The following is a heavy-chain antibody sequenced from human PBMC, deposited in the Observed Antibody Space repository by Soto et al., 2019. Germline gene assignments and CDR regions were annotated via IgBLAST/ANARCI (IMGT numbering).Heavy chain of an antibody. CDR1: GGSISSGGYS. CDR2: IYHSGST. J-gene: IGHJ5*02. CDR3: ARGGSGKSWCDP. Sequence: SETLSLTCAVSGGSISSGGYSWSWIRQQPGKCLEWIGYIYHSGSTYYTPSLKSRVTISVDRSKNQFSLKLSSVTAADTAVYYCARGGSGKSWCDPWGQGTLVTVSS. D-gene: IGHD3-10*01. V-gene: IGHV4-30-2*01.